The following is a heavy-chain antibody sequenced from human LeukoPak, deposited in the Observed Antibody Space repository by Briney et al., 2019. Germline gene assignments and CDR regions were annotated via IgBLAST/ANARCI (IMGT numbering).Heavy chain of an antibody. CDR2: INPNSGGT. CDR1: GYTFTGYY. V-gene: IGHV1-2*02. J-gene: IGHJ4*02. CDR3: ARELEIAAAGSLDY. Sequence: ASVTVSCKASGYTFTGYYMHWVRQAPGQGLEWMGWINPNSGGTNYAQKFQGRVTMTRDTSISTAYMELSRLRSDDTAVYYCARELEIAAAGSLDYWGQGTLVTVSS. D-gene: IGHD6-13*01.